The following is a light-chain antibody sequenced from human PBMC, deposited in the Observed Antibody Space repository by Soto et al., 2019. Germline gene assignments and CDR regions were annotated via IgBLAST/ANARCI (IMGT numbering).Light chain of an antibody. CDR1: QALSNY. CDR2: SAS. V-gene: IGKV1-9*01. CDR3: QQYNSYS. Sequence: DIQLTQSPSVLSASVGDTVTITCRASQALSNYLAWYQQKPGNAPDLLIYSASTLQSGVTSRFSGSGSETEFSITIRALQPDDFATYYCQQYNSYSFGQGTKVDIK. J-gene: IGKJ1*01.